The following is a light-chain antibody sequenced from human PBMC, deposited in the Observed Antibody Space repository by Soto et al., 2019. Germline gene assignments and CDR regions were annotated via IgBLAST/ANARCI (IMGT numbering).Light chain of an antibody. V-gene: IGKV3-20*01. CDR2: GAS. CDR3: QHSGS. CDR1: QSVTSTY. Sequence: EIVLTQSPGSLSLSPGERATLSCRASQSVTSTYLAWYQQKPGQAPRLLMYGASTRATGIPDRFSGSGSGTDFSLTISRLEPEDFAVYYCQHSGSFGGGTKVEI. J-gene: IGKJ4*01.